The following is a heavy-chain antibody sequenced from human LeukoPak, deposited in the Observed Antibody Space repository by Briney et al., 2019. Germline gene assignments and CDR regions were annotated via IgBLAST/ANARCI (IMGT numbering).Heavy chain of an antibody. J-gene: IGHJ4*02. V-gene: IGHV4-34*01. D-gene: IGHD2-15*01. CDR2: INHSGST. Sequence: SETLSLTCAVYGGSFSGYYWSWIRQPPGKGLEWIGEINHSGSTNYNPSLKSRVTISVDTSKNQFSLKLSSVTAADTAVYYCARKSILTSGRKPYDYWDQGALVTVSS. CDR1: GGSFSGYY. CDR3: ARKSILTSGRKPYDY.